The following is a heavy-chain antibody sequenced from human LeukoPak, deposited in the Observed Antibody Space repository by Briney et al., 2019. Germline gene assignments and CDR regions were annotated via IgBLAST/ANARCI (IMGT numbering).Heavy chain of an antibody. CDR1: GFTLSSDW. CDR2: IKKDGIEK. D-gene: IGHD2-2*01. V-gene: IGHV3-7*01. CDR3: ARGRYSSRSGGYYFDV. J-gene: IGHJ4*02. Sequence: GGSLRLSCVVSGFTLSSDWMSWVRQAPGKGLEWVANIKKDGIEKYYVESVKGRFTISRDNAKNSLSLQMNSLRAEDTAVYYCARGRYSSRSGGYYFDVWGQGTLVTVSS.